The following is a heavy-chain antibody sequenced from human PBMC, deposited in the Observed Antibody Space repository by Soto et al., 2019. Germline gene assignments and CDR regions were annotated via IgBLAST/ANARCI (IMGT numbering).Heavy chain of an antibody. CDR2: ISSSSSTI. CDR1: GFTFSSYS. Sequence: GGSLRLSCAASGFTFSSYSMNWVRQAPGKGLEWVSYISSSSSTIYYADSVKGRFTISRDNAKNSLYLQMNSLRAEDTAVYYCAPDSWTAADDYWGQGTLVTVSS. CDR3: APDSWTAADDY. V-gene: IGHV3-48*01. J-gene: IGHJ4*02. D-gene: IGHD3-3*01.